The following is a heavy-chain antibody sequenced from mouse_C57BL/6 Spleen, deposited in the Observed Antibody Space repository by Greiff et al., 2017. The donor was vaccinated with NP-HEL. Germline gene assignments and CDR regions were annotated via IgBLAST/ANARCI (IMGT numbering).Heavy chain of an antibody. D-gene: IGHD1-1*01. CDR3: ARNGYYGSSYWYFDV. V-gene: IGHV1-20*01. J-gene: IGHJ1*03. CDR2: INPYNGDT. Sequence: EVQLQQSGPELVKPGDSVKISCKASGYSFTGYFMNWVMQSHGKSLEWIGRINPYNGDTFYNQKFKGKATLTVDKSSSTAHMELRSLTSEDSAVYYCARNGYYGSSYWYFDVWGTGTTVTVSS. CDR1: GYSFTGYF.